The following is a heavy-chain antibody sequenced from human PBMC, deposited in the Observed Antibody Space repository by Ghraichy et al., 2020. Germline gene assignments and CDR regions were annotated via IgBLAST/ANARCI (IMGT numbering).Heavy chain of an antibody. CDR1: GFTFGTYW. D-gene: IGHD2-8*01. CDR2: IKQDGSEK. V-gene: IGHV3-7*01. J-gene: IGHJ4*02. Sequence: GESLNISCTASGFTFGTYWMSWVRQPPGKGLEWVANIKQDGSEKYYVDSVKGRFTISRDNAKNSLYLQMNSLRAEDTAVYYCARAWQWSRDYWGQGTLVTVSS. CDR3: ARAWQWSRDY.